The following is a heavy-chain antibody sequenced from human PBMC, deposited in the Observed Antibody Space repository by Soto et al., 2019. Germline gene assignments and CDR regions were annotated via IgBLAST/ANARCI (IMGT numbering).Heavy chain of an antibody. V-gene: IGHV4-59*01. CDR2: IYYSGST. D-gene: IGHD3-22*01. Sequence: TSETLSLTCTVSGGSISSYYWSCIRQPPGKGLEWIGNIYYSGSTNYNPSLKSRVTISVDTSKNQFSLNLSSVTAADTAVYYCARAVGFGSSGYYFDYWGQGTQVTSPQ. CDR3: ARAVGFGSSGYYFDY. CDR1: GGSISSYY. J-gene: IGHJ4*02.